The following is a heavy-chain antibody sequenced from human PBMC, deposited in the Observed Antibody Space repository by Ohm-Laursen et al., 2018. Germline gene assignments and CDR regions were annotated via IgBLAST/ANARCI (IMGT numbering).Heavy chain of an antibody. D-gene: IGHD1-26*01. V-gene: IGHV4-4*07. J-gene: IGHJ4*02. CDR1: GASISSYY. CDR3: ARDSLLGFSDL. CDR2: MHTNGRR. Sequence: SETLSLPCTVSGASISSYYWSWIRQPAGKGLEWVARMHTNGRRDYHPSLKSRVTMSLDTSKNQLSLKLSSVIAADTAVYYCARDSLLGFSDLWGQGALVTVSS.